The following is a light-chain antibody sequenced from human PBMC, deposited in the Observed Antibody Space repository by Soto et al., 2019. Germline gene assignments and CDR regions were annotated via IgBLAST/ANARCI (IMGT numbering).Light chain of an antibody. CDR3: QQYGSSPWT. CDR1: QSVSSSY. Sequence: EILLTQSPVTLSVSPGDRASLSCRASQSVSSSYLAWYQQKPGQAPRLLIYGASSRATGIPDRFSGSGSGTDFTLTISRLEPEDFAVYYCQQYGSSPWTFGQGTKVDIK. J-gene: IGKJ1*01. CDR2: GAS. V-gene: IGKV3-20*01.